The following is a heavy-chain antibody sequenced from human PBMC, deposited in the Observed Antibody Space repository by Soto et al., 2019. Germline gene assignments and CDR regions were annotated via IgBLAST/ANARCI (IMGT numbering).Heavy chain of an antibody. J-gene: IGHJ6*02. CDR2: ISGSGGST. V-gene: IGHV3-23*01. CDR3: AKDHCSSTSCRDYYYYGMDV. CDR1: GFTFSSYA. Sequence: PGGSLRLSCAASGFTFSSYAMSWVRQAPGKGLEWVSAISGSGGSTYYADSVKGRFTISRDNSKNTLYLQMNSLRAEDTAVYYCAKDHCSSTSCRDYYYYGMDVWGQGTTVTVSS. D-gene: IGHD2-2*01.